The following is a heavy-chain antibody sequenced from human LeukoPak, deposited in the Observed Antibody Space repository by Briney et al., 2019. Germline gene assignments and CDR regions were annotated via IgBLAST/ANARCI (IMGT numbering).Heavy chain of an antibody. Sequence: GGSLRLSCAASGFTFSIYAMSWVRQAPGKGLEWVSSISSSGTYIYHADSMKGRFTISRDNAKNSLFLQMNSLRAEDTAVYYCARGQGATWGPCDYWGQGTLVTVSS. CDR2: ISSSGTYI. D-gene: IGHD1-26*01. J-gene: IGHJ4*02. CDR3: ARGQGATWGPCDY. V-gene: IGHV3-21*01. CDR1: GFTFSIYA.